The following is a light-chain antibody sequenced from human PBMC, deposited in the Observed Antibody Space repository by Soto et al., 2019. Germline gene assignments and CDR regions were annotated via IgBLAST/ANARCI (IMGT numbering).Light chain of an antibody. Sequence: EVVLTQSPDTLSLSPGETATLSCRASESVDRYVAWYQQKVGQAPRLLIYDAYTRDTGVGARFTGSGSATDFRLTIARLEPEDFEVYYCQQRGQWPSTVGPGTRVEMK. CDR1: ESVDRY. CDR2: DAY. CDR3: QQRGQWPST. J-gene: IGKJ2*02. V-gene: IGKV3-11*01.